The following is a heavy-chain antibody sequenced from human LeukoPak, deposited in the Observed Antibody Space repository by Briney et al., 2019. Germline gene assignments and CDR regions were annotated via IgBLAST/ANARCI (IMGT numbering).Heavy chain of an antibody. CDR3: ARGQAHYYYGMDV. J-gene: IGHJ6*02. Sequence: SETLSLTCAVYGGSFSGYYWSWIRQPPGKGLEWIGEINHSGSTNYNPSLKSRVTISVDTSKNQFSLKLSSVTAADTAVYYCARGQAHYYYGMDVWGQGTTVTVSS. CDR2: INHSGST. V-gene: IGHV4-34*01. CDR1: GGSFSGYY.